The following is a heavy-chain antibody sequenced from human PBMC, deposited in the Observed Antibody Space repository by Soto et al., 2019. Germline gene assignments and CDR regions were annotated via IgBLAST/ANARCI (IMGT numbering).Heavy chain of an antibody. Sequence: QVLLQESGPGLMKPSQTLSLTCTVSGLTISSASYYWSWIRQHPGKGLEWVGNIYYNGSTYYSPSLKSRVTLWVDTSTNQFSLRPASVTAADTAVYYCARYRISGSWSKFDYWGQGTLVTVSS. CDR2: IYYNGST. V-gene: IGHV4-31*03. CDR3: ARYRISGSWSKFDY. CDR1: GLTISSASYY. J-gene: IGHJ4*02. D-gene: IGHD6-13*01.